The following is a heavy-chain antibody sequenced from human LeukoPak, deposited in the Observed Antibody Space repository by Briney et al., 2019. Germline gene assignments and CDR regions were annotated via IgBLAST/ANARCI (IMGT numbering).Heavy chain of an antibody. V-gene: IGHV1-69*05. CDR1: GGTFISYA. D-gene: IGHD2-2*01. CDR2: IIPIFGTA. CDR3: ARGRSWGYCSSTSCYLGTYNYGDYCDY. J-gene: IGHJ4*02. Sequence: ASVKVSCKASGGTFISYAISWVRQAPGQGLEWMGGIIPIFGTANYAQKFQGRVTITRDTSAGTAYMELSSLRSEDTAVYYCARGRSWGYCSSTSCYLGTYNYGDYCDYWGQGTLVTVSS.